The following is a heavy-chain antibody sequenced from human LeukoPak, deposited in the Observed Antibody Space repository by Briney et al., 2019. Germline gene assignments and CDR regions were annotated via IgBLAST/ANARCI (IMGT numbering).Heavy chain of an antibody. J-gene: IGHJ3*02. CDR1: GDSVSSNSAA. Sequence: TSQTLSLTCAISGDSVSSNSAAWNWIRQSPSRGLEWLGRTYYRSKWYNDYAVSVKSRITINPDTSKNQFSLQLNSVTPEDTAVYYCARVKGEVVVADFHGAFDIWGQGTMVTVSS. V-gene: IGHV6-1*01. D-gene: IGHD2-15*01. CDR3: ARVKGEVVVADFHGAFDI. CDR2: TYYRSKWYN.